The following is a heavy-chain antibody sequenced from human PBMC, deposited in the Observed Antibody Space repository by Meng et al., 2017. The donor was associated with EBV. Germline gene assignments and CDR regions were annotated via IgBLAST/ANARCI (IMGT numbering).Heavy chain of an antibody. CDR3: ARVGIAVAGTGDY. CDR2: INPNSGGT. Sequence: QVQLVQSGAEVKKPGAPVKVSCKASGYTFTGYYLHWVRQAPGQGLEWMGRINPNSGGTNYAQKFQGRVTMTRDTSISTAYMELSRLRSDDTAVYYCARVGIAVAGTGDYWGQGTLVTVSS. V-gene: IGHV1-2*06. CDR1: GYTFTGYY. J-gene: IGHJ4*02. D-gene: IGHD6-19*01.